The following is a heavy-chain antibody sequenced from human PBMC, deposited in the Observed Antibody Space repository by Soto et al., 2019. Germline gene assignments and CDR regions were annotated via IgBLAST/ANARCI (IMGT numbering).Heavy chain of an antibody. CDR2: ISAYNGNT. V-gene: IGHV1-18*01. J-gene: IGHJ4*02. D-gene: IGHD3-3*01. Sequence: GASVKVSCKASGYTFTSYGISWVRQAPGQGLEWMGWISAYNGNTNYAQKLQGRVTMTTDTSTSTAYMELRSLRSDDTAVYYCARGIPHFGVVTHIGPLDYWGQGTLVTVSS. CDR3: ARGIPHFGVVTHIGPLDY. CDR1: GYTFTSYG.